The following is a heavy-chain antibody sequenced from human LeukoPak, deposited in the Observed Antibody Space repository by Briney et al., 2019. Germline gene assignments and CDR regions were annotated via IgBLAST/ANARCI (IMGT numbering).Heavy chain of an antibody. CDR1: GFTFSKYN. D-gene: IGHD3-16*01. Sequence: GGSLRLSCSVSGFTFSKYNMNWVRQAPGKGLEWVSSISSSSSYIYYADSVKGRFTISRDNAKNSLYLQMNSLRAEDTAVYYCARDMTVNAFDIWGQGTMVTVSS. V-gene: IGHV3-21*01. CDR2: ISSSSSYI. J-gene: IGHJ3*02. CDR3: ARDMTVNAFDI.